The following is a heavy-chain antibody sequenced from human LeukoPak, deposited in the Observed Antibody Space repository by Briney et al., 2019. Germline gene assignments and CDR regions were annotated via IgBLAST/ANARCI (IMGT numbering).Heavy chain of an antibody. Sequence: ASVKVSCKASGYTFTGYYMHWVRQAPGQGLEWMGWINPNSGGTNYAQKFQGRVTMTRNTSISTAYMELSSLRSEDTAVYYCARGGIRLRGAFDIWGQGTMVTVSS. J-gene: IGHJ3*02. CDR3: ARGGIRLRGAFDI. V-gene: IGHV1-2*02. CDR1: GYTFTGYY. CDR2: INPNSGGT. D-gene: IGHD1-14*01.